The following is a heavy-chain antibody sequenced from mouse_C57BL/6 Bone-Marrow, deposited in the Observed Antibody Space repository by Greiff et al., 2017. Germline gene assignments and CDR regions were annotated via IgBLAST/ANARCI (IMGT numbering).Heavy chain of an antibody. V-gene: IGHV1-72*01. J-gene: IGHJ4*01. CDR3: ARWRIYYCHYYDMDY. Sequence: QVHVKQPGAELVKPGASVKLSCKASGYTFTSYWMHWVKQRPGRGLEWIGRIDPNSGGTKYNEKFKSKATLTVDKPSSTAYMQLSSLTSEDSAVYYCARWRIYYCHYYDMDYWCQGPSVTVSS. CDR1: GYTFTSYW. D-gene: IGHD2-1*01. CDR2: IDPNSGGT.